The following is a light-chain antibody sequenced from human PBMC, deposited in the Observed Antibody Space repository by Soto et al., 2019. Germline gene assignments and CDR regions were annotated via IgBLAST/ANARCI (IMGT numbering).Light chain of an antibody. CDR1: QSVSRY. Sequence: EIVLTQSPATLSLSPGERATLSCRASQSVSRYLVWYQQKPGQAPRLLIYNTSNRATGIPARFSGSGSGTDFTLTISSLEPEDFAVYYCHQRNDWPWTFGQGTKG. J-gene: IGKJ1*01. V-gene: IGKV3-11*01. CDR2: NTS. CDR3: HQRNDWPWT.